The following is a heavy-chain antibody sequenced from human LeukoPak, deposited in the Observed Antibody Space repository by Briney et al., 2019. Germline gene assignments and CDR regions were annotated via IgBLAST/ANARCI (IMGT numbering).Heavy chain of an antibody. J-gene: IGHJ6*02. CDR3: ARGRVHCSSTSCRPPYGMDV. CDR2: IKQDGSEK. CDR1: ESAFNIYW. Sequence: GGSLRLSCASSESAFNIYWMNWVRQAPGKGLEWVANIKQDGSEKYYVDSVKGRFTISTDNAKNSLYLQMNSLRAEDTAVYYCARGRVHCSSTSCRPPYGMDVWGQGTTVTVSS. V-gene: IGHV3-7*02. D-gene: IGHD2-2*01.